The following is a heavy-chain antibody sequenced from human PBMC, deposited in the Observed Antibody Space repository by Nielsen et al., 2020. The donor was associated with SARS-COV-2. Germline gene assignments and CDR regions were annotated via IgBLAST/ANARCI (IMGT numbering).Heavy chain of an antibody. CDR3: ARGGSVDIVASYYGMDV. V-gene: IGHV3-13*01. CDR2: IGTAGDT. D-gene: IGHD5-12*01. Sequence: GGSLRLSCAASGFTFSSYDMHWVRQATGKGLEWVSAIGTAGDTYYPGSVKGRFTISRENAKNSLYLQMNSLRAGDTAVYYCARGGSVDIVASYYGMDVWGKGTTVTVSS. J-gene: IGHJ6*04. CDR1: GFTFSSYD.